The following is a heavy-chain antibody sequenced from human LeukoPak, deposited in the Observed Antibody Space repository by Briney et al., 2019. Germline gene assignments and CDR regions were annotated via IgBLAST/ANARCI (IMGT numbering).Heavy chain of an antibody. CDR2: IYYSGST. D-gene: IGHD5-24*01. CDR1: GGSISSYY. CDR3: ARDRSEMAYDY. V-gene: IGHV4-59*01. Sequence: SETLSLTCTVSGGSISSYYWSWIRRPPGKGLEWIGYIYYSGSTNYNPSLKSRVTISVDTSKNQFSLKLSSVTAADTAVYYCARDRSEMAYDYWGQGTLVTVSS. J-gene: IGHJ4*02.